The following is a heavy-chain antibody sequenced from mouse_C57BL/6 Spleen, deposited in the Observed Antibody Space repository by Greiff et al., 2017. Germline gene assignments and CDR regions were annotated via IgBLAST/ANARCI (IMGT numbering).Heavy chain of an antibody. D-gene: IGHD1-1*01. CDR1: GYTFTDYY. CDR3: AILGYFDY. V-gene: IGHV1-26*01. Sequence: VQLQQSGPELVKPGASVKISCKASGYTFTDYYMNWVKQSHGKSLEWIGDINPNNGGTSYNQKFKGKATLTVDKSSSTAYMELRSLTSEDSAVYYCAILGYFDYWGQGTTLTVSS. CDR2: INPNNGGT. J-gene: IGHJ2*01.